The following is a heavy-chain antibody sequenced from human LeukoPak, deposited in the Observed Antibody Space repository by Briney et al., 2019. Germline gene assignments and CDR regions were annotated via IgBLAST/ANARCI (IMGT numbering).Heavy chain of an antibody. CDR3: ARWGHYGPLGY. V-gene: IGHV4-34*01. CDR1: GGSFSGYY. Sequence: SETLSLTCAVYGGSFSGYYWSWIRQLPGKGLEWIGEINHSGSTNYNPSLKSRVTISVDTSKNQFSLKLSSVTAADTAVYYCARWGHYGPLGYWGQGTLVTVSS. CDR2: INHSGST. D-gene: IGHD4-17*01. J-gene: IGHJ4*02.